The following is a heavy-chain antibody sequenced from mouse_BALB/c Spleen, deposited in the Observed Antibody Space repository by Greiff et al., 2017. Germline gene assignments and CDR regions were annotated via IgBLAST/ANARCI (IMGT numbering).Heavy chain of an antibody. CDR3: ARGPYAMDY. CDR2: IWSGGST. V-gene: IGHV2-4-1*01. Sequence: QVQLQQSGPGLVQPSQSLSITCTVSGFSLTSYGVHWVRQSPGKGLEWLGVIWSGGSTDYNAAFISRLSISKDNSKSQVFFKMNSLQADDTAIYYCARGPYAMDYWGQGTSVTVSS. J-gene: IGHJ4*01. CDR1: GFSLTSYG.